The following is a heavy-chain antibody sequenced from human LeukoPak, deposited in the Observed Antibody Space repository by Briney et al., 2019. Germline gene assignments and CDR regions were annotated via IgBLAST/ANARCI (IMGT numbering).Heavy chain of an antibody. D-gene: IGHD6-19*01. Sequence: SETLSLTCTVSGGSVASTGRYWGWIRQPPGKGLEWIGSAYYTGDIYSPPSLKSRLTISVDTSKNQFALTLSSVTAADTAVYYCGRHVSNGWDYHYGLDVWGRGTTVTVSS. V-gene: IGHV4-39*01. CDR3: GRHVSNGWDYHYGLDV. J-gene: IGHJ6*02. CDR1: GGSVASTGRY. CDR2: AYYTGDI.